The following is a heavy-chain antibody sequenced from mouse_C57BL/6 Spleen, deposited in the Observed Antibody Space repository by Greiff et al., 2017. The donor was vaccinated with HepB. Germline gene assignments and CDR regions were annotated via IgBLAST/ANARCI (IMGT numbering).Heavy chain of an antibody. Sequence: QVQLKEPGAELVKPGASVKMSCKASGYTFTSYWITWVKQRPGQGLEWIGDIYPGSGSTNYNEKFKSKATLTVDTSSSTAYMQLSSLTSEDSAVYYCALYDYDEGFAYWGQGTLVTVSA. J-gene: IGHJ3*01. CDR3: ALYDYDEGFAY. V-gene: IGHV1-55*01. CDR2: IYPGSGST. D-gene: IGHD2-4*01. CDR1: GYTFTSYW.